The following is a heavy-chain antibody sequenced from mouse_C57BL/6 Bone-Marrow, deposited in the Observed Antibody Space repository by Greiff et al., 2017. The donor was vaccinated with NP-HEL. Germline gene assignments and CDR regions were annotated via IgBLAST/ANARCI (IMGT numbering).Heavy chain of an antibody. J-gene: IGHJ2*01. Sequence: QVQLQQSGAELVRPGASVKLSCKASGYTFTDYYINWVKQRPGQGLEWIARIYPGSGNTYYNEKFKGKATLTAEKSSSTAYMQLSSLTSEDSAVYFCARGSTVVATRYFDYWGQGTTLTVSS. CDR2: IYPGSGNT. CDR3: ARGSTVVATRYFDY. D-gene: IGHD1-1*01. V-gene: IGHV1-76*01. CDR1: GYTFTDYY.